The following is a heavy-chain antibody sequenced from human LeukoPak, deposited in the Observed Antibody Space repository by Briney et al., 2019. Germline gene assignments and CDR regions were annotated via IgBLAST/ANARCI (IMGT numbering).Heavy chain of an antibody. CDR1: GGSFSGYY. CDR3: ARSELLWLGKQSGSFDP. CDR2: INHSRST. V-gene: IGHV4-34*01. J-gene: IGHJ5*02. D-gene: IGHD3-10*01. Sequence: SDTLSLTCAVYGGSFSGYYWSCLRQPPGKGLEWGGEINHSRSTNYNPSLKSRVTIAVDSSKNQFSLKLSSVTAEDTAVYYCARSELLWLGKQSGSFDPWGQGTLVTVSS.